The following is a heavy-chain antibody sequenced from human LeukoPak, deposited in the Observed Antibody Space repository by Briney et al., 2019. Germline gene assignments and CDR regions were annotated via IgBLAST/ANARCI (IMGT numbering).Heavy chain of an antibody. D-gene: IGHD7-27*01. CDR1: GFTFSDYG. CDR2: IHTDGSGT. J-gene: IGHJ4*02. CDR3: ARGRLGGVDY. Sequence: GGSLRLPCVASGFTFSDYGMNWVRQAPGKGLVWVSRIHTDGSGTSYADSVKGRFTISRDNAKNTLYLQLNSLRAEDTAVYYCARGRLGGVDYWGQGTLVTVSS. V-gene: IGHV3-74*01.